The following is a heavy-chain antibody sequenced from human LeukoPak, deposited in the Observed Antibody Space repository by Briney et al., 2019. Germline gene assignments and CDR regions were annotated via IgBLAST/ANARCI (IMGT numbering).Heavy chain of an antibody. J-gene: IGHJ4*02. CDR2: MNNNSGNK. D-gene: IGHD2-2*01. CDR1: GYTFTSYD. V-gene: IGHV1-8*01. CDR3: ARAFRAIVPAARFYFDY. Sequence: ASVNVSCKASGYTFTSYDMNWVRQATGQGLEWMGCMNNNSGNKGYEQNFKGRVTMTRHTSISTAYMELSSLSSEDTDVYYCARAFRAIVPAARFYFDYWGQGTLVTVSS.